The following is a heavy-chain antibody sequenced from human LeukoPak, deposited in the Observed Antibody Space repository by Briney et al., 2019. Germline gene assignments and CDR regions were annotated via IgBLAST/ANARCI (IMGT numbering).Heavy chain of an antibody. J-gene: IGHJ4*02. Sequence: PGGSLRLSCAASGFTVSSNYMSWVRQAPGKGLEWVSVIYSGGSTYYADSVKGRFTISRDNSKNTLYLQVNSLRAEDTAVYYCARDNRGYYGDDPVWGQGTLVTVSS. CDR1: GFTVSSNY. CDR2: IYSGGST. V-gene: IGHV3-66*01. D-gene: IGHD4-17*01. CDR3: ARDNRGYYGDDPV.